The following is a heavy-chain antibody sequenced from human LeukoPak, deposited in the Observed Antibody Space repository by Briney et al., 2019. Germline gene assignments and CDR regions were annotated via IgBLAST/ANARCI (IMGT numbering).Heavy chain of an antibody. CDR1: GYTFTSYS. CDR3: ARFYRERGDYIDPFDY. CDR2: ITTYNNNT. J-gene: IGHJ4*02. D-gene: IGHD4-17*01. V-gene: IGHV1-18*01. Sequence: ASVKVSCKASGYTFTSYSVTWVRQAPGQGLERLGWITTYNNNTKYAREVQGRVTMTTDPSTSTAYMELRSLRSDDTAVYYCARFYRERGDYIDPFDYWGQGTLVTVSS.